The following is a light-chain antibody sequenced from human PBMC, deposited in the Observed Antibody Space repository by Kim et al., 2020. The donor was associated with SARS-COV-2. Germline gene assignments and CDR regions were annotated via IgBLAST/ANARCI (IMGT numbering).Light chain of an antibody. Sequence: EIVLTQSPGTLSLSPGERATLSCRASQSLSSTYLAWYQQKPGQAPRLLIYGASSRATGIPDMFSGSGSGTDFTLTISRLEAEDFAVFYCQHYGSSVLTFGGGTKVDIK. CDR3: QHYGSSVLT. V-gene: IGKV3-20*01. CDR2: GAS. CDR1: QSLSSTY. J-gene: IGKJ4*01.